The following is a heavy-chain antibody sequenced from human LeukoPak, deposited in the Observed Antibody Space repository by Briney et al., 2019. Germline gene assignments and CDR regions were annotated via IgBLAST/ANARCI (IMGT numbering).Heavy chain of an antibody. CDR1: GYTLTELS. J-gene: IGHJ4*02. Sequence: ASVKVSCKVSGYTLTELSMHWVRQAPGQRLEWMGWINAGNGNTKYSQKFQGRVTITRDTSASTAYMELSSLRSEDTAVYYCARGNQQQTFDYWGQGTLVTVSS. CDR2: INAGNGNT. CDR3: ARGNQQQTFDY. D-gene: IGHD6-13*01. V-gene: IGHV1-3*01.